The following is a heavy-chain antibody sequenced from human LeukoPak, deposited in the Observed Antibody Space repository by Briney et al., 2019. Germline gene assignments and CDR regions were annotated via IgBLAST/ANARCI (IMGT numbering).Heavy chain of an antibody. V-gene: IGHV3-11*01. CDR1: GFTFSDYY. J-gene: IGHJ4*02. CDR2: ISSSGTTI. CDR3: ARVYSSNWYTIDY. Sequence: PGGSLRLSCAASGFTFSDYYMSWIRQAPGKGLEWVSHISSSGTTIYYADSVKGRFTISRDNAKNSLYLRMDSLRAEDTAVYHCARVYSSNWYTIDYWGQGTLVTVSS. D-gene: IGHD6-13*01.